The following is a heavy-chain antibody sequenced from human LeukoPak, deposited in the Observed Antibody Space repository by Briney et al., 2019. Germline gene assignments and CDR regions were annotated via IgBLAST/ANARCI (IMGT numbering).Heavy chain of an antibody. CDR2: ISYDGSNK. V-gene: IGHV3-30*18. CDR3: AKDIVFGVVTAHGMDV. J-gene: IGHJ6*02. Sequence: GGSLRLSCAASGFTFDSYGMHWVRQAPGKGLEWVAVISYDGSNKYYADSVKGRFTISRDNSKNTLYLQMNSLRAEDTAVYYCAKDIVFGVVTAHGMDVWGQGTTVTVSS. D-gene: IGHD3-3*01. CDR1: GFTFDSYG.